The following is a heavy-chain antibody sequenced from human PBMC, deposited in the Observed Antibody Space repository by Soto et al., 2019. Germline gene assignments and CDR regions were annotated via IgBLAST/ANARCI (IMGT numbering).Heavy chain of an antibody. V-gene: IGHV2-5*02. CDR3: AHTELGTKLDY. D-gene: IGHD7-27*01. Sequence: QITLKESGPTLVKPTQTLTLTCTFSGFSLSTSGVGVGWIRQPPGKALEWLALIYWDDDKPYSPSLKSRLTTTKDTSKNQVDLTMTNMDPVDTATYYCAHTELGTKLDYWGQGTLVTVSS. J-gene: IGHJ4*02. CDR1: GFSLSTSGVG. CDR2: IYWDDDK.